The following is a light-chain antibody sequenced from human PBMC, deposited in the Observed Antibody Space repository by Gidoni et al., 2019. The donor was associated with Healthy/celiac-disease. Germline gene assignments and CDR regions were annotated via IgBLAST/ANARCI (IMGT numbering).Light chain of an antibody. CDR1: QSVSSY. J-gene: IGKJ2*01. CDR3: QQRSNWPPGYT. V-gene: IGKV3-11*01. Sequence: ELVLTQSPATLSLSPGERATLSCRASQSVSSYLAWYQQKPGQAPRLLIYDASHRATGIPARFSGSGSGTDFTLTISSLEPEDFAVYYCQQRSNWPPGYTFGQGTKLEIK. CDR2: DAS.